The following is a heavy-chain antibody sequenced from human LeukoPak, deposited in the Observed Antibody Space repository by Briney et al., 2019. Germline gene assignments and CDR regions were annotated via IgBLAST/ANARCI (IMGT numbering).Heavy chain of an antibody. Sequence: GGSLRLSCAASGFTFSSYAMSWVRQAPGKGLEWVSAISGSGGSTYYADSVKGRFTISRDNSKNTLYPQMNSLRAEDTAVYYCHQDIVVVPAAMFDFIYGGQGTLVTVSS. CDR3: HQDIVVVPAAMFDFIY. D-gene: IGHD2-2*01. CDR1: GFTFSSYA. CDR2: ISGSGGST. V-gene: IGHV3-23*01. J-gene: IGHJ4*02.